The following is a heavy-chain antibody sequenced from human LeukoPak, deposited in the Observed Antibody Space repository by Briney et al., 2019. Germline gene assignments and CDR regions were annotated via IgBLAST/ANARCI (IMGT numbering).Heavy chain of an antibody. J-gene: IGHJ4*02. Sequence: SETLSLTCTVSGYSISSGYYWGWIRQPPGKGLEWIGSIYHSGSTYYNPSLKSRVTISVDTSKNQFSLKLSSVTAADTAVYYCARVPMVRGVLDYWGQGTLVTVSS. D-gene: IGHD3-10*01. CDR2: IYHSGST. V-gene: IGHV4-38-2*02. CDR3: ARVPMVRGVLDY. CDR1: GYSISSGYY.